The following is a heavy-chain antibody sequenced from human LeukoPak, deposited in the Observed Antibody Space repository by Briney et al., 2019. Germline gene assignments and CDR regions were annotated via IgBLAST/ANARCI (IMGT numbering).Heavy chain of an antibody. Sequence: PGRSLRLSCAASGFTFSSYAMHWVRQAPGKGLEWVAVISYDGSNKYYADSVKGQFTISRDNSKNTLFLQMNSLRAEDTAVYYCARDAPMITFGGIILWGQGTLVTVSS. V-gene: IGHV3-30-3*01. CDR2: ISYDGSNK. CDR1: GFTFSSYA. D-gene: IGHD3-16*01. J-gene: IGHJ4*02. CDR3: ARDAPMITFGGIIL.